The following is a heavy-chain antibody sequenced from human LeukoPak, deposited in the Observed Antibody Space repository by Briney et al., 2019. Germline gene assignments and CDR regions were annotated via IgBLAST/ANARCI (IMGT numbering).Heavy chain of an antibody. CDR1: GFTFSSYA. CDR2: ISGSGGTT. D-gene: IGHD6-6*01. Sequence: QPGGSLRLSCAASGFTFSSYAMSWVRQSPGKGLEWVSGISGSGGTTHDADSVKGRFTISRDNSENTLYLQMGSLRVEDTAVYYCAKGVYSTASGAFDIWGQGTMVTVSA. V-gene: IGHV3-23*01. CDR3: AKGVYSTASGAFDI. J-gene: IGHJ3*02.